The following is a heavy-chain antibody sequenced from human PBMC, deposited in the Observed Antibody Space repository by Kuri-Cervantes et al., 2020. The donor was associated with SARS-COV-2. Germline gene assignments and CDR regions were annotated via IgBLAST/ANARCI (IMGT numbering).Heavy chain of an antibody. J-gene: IGHJ6*02. V-gene: IGHV5-10-1*01. D-gene: IGHD3-10*01. CDR3: ARKPSGSGYNYCMDV. CDR2: IDPSDSYT. Sequence: GGSLRLSCEVSGYDFTIYWISWVRQMPGKGLEWMGRIDPSDSYTNYSPSFQGHVTISADKSISTAYLQWSSLKASDTAMYYCARKPSGSGYNYCMDVWGQGTTVTVSS. CDR1: GYDFTIYW.